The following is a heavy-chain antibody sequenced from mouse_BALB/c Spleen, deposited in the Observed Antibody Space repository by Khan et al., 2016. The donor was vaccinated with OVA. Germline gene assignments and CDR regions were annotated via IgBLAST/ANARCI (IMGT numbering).Heavy chain of an antibody. CDR1: GYSITSDYA. V-gene: IGHV3-2*02. CDR2: ISSSGST. CDR3: ARDGSRYNYAMDY. Sequence: EVQLVESGPGLVKPSQSLSLTCTVTGYSITSDYAWNWIRQFPGNKLEWMGYISSSGSTNYNPALKSRIFITRDTSKNQFFLQLNSVTTEDTATYYCARDGSRYNYAMDYWGQGTSVTVSS. D-gene: IGHD2-3*01. J-gene: IGHJ4*01.